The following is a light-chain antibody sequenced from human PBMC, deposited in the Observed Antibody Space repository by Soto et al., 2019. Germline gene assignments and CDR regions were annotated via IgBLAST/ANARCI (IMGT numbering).Light chain of an antibody. J-gene: IGKJ2*01. CDR1: QSVSSGY. CDR3: QQYGSSPYT. Sequence: EIVLTQSPGTLSLSPGEGATLSCRASQSVSSGYLAWYQQKPGQAPRLLIYGASTRATGIPDRFSGSASGTDFTLTISRLEPEDFAVYYCQQYGSSPYTFGQGTKLEIK. V-gene: IGKV3-20*01. CDR2: GAS.